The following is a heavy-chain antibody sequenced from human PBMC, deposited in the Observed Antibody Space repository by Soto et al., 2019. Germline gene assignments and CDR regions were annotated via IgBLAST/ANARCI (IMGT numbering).Heavy chain of an antibody. V-gene: IGHV1-18*01. CDR2: ISAYNGNT. D-gene: IGHD5-18*01. CDR3: ARAHGWAAMVTGRLYWYFDL. CDR1: GYTFTSYG. Sequence: QVQLVQSGAEVKKPGASVKVSCKASGYTFTSYGISWVRQAPGQGLEWMGWISAYNGNTNYAQKLQGRVTMTTDTSTSTADMERRSLRSDDTAVYYCARAHGWAAMVTGRLYWYFDLWGRGTLVTVSS. J-gene: IGHJ2*01.